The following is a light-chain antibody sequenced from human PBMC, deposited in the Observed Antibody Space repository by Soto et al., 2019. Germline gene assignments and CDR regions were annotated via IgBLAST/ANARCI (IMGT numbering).Light chain of an antibody. CDR3: QQYSGWPPA. V-gene: IGKV3-15*01. J-gene: IGKJ3*01. Sequence: EIVLTQSPGTLSVSAGERATFSCRASQSVGSYLAWYQQKPGQAPRLLIYDASNRATGVPARFSGSGSGTDFTLTISSLQPEDFAHYYCQQYSGWPPAFVPGTKVAIK. CDR1: QSVGSY. CDR2: DAS.